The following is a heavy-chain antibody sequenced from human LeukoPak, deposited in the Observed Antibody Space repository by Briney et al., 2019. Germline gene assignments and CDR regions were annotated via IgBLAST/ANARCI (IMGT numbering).Heavy chain of an antibody. D-gene: IGHD3-22*01. J-gene: IGHJ4*02. CDR3: ARPDYYDSSGYPLDY. Sequence: ASVKVSCKASGYTFTGYYMHWVRQAPGQGLGWMGWINPNSGGTNYAQKFQGRVTMTRDTSISTAYMELSRLRSDDTAVYYCARPDYYDSSGYPLDYWGQGTLVTVSS. CDR2: INPNSGGT. CDR1: GYTFTGYY. V-gene: IGHV1-2*02.